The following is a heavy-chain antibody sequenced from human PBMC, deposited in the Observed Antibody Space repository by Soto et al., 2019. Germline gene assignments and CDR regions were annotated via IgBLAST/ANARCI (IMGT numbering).Heavy chain of an antibody. CDR3: ARLDVQASIHAFDI. J-gene: IGHJ3*02. V-gene: IGHV4-59*08. CDR2: IYYSGST. Sequence: PSQTLSLTWPVSFGSISSYYWRWILHPPGKGLEWIGYIYYSGSTNYNPSLKSRVTISVDTSKNQFSLKLSSVTAADTAVYYCARLDVQASIHAFDIWGQGTMVTVSS. CDR1: FGSISSYY. D-gene: IGHD2-21*01.